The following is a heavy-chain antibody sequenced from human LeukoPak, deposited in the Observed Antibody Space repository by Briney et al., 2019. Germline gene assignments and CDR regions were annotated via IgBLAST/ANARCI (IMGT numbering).Heavy chain of an antibody. CDR3: ASTSYYCGGDCFSFDY. V-gene: IGHV4-59*01. CDR1: GGSISSYY. J-gene: IGHJ4*02. Sequence: SETLSLTCTVSGGSISSYYWSWIRQPPGKGLEWIGYIYYSGSTNYNLSLKSRVTISVDTSKNQFSLKLSSVTAADTAVYYCASTSYYCGGDCFSFDYWGQGTLVTVSS. D-gene: IGHD2-21*02. CDR2: IYYSGST.